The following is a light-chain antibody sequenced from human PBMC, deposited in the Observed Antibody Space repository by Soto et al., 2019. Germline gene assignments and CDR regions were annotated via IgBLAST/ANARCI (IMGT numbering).Light chain of an antibody. V-gene: IGKV3D-20*02. CDR1: QSFSSTY. CDR3: QQRSNWPPGIT. J-gene: IGKJ5*01. Sequence: EIVLTQSPGTLSLSPGERATLSCRASQSFSSTYLAWYQQKPGQAPRLLIYGASSRATGIPDRFSGSGSGTDFTLTISSLEPEDFAVYYCQQRSNWPPGITFGQGTRLEIK. CDR2: GAS.